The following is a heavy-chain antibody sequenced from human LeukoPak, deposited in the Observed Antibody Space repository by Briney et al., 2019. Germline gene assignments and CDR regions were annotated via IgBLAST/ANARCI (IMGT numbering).Heavy chain of an antibody. CDR1: GYSFISYW. J-gene: IGHJ4*02. CDR2: IDPSDSYT. Sequence: PGESLKISCKGSGYSFISYWSSWVRQMPGKGLEWMGRIDPSDSYTNSSPSFQGHVTISADKSISTAYLQWSSLKASDTAMYYCARQSTRGLVDTDYDYWGQGTLVTVSS. CDR3: ARQSTRGLVDTDYDY. V-gene: IGHV5-10-1*01. D-gene: IGHD5-18*01.